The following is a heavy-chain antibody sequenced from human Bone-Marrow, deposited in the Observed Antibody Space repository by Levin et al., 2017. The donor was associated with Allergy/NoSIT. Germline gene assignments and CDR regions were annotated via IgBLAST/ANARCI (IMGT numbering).Heavy chain of an antibody. Sequence: GESLKISCVASGFTLSSYGMSWVRQAPGKGPEWVSSISADNDGAYYADSVKGRFTISRANSENTLYLQMNSLRAEDTALYSCAKGLGPAISGPTAVGNWFDPWGQGILVTVSS. J-gene: IGHJ5*02. CDR3: AKGLGPAISGPTAVGNWFDP. V-gene: IGHV3-23*01. CDR2: ISADNDGA. D-gene: IGHD1-26*01. CDR1: GFTLSSYG.